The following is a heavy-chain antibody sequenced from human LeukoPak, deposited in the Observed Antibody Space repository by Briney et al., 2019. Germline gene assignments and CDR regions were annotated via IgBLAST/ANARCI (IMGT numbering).Heavy chain of an antibody. CDR1: GFTFSSYP. Sequence: PGGSLRLSCAASGFTFSSYPMNWVRQAPGKGLEWVSSITSSSIHIFYADSVRGRFTISRDNAKNSLYLQLNSLRAEDTAIYYCARDPYSGAYGDTYYYYMDVWGKGTTVTISS. CDR2: ITSSSIHI. CDR3: ARDPYSGAYGDTYYYYMDV. D-gene: IGHD1-26*01. V-gene: IGHV3-21*01. J-gene: IGHJ6*03.